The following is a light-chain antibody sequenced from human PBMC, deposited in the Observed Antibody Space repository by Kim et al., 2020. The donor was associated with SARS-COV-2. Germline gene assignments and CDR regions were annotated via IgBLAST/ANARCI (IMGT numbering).Light chain of an antibody. CDR2: AAS. J-gene: IGKJ2*01. CDR1: QSITNY. V-gene: IGKV1-39*01. CDR3: QQSYTTPYT. Sequence: SASVGDRVAITCRASQSITNYLNWYQQKPGKAPKLLIYAASNLQSGVPSRFSGSGFGTDFTLTISSLQPEDFATYYYQQSYTTPYTFGQGTKLEI.